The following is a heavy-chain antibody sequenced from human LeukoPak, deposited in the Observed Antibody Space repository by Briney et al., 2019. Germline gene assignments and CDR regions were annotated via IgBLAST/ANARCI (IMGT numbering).Heavy chain of an antibody. CDR2: TFHSGST. V-gene: IGHV4-39*01. Sequence: SETLSLTCTVSGGSISSNSYYWGWIRQPPGKGLEWIGSTFHSGSTYYNPSLKSRVTISVDTSKNQFSLRLSSVTAEDTAVYFCAREARGTFTIDYWGQGTLVTVSS. CDR3: AREARGTFTIDY. D-gene: IGHD1-26*01. CDR1: GGSISSNSYY. J-gene: IGHJ4*02.